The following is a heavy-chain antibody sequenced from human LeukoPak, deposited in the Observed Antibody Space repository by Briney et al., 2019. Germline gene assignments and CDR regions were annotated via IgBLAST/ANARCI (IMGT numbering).Heavy chain of an antibody. J-gene: IGHJ6*02. CDR3: ATGVAGTYYYYYGMDV. CDR2: INPNSGGT. V-gene: IGHV1-2*02. D-gene: IGHD6-19*01. Sequence: ASVKVSCKASGYTLTGYYMHWVRQAPGQGLEWMGWINPNSGGTSYAQKFQGRVTMTRDTSISTAYMELSRLRSDDTAVYYCATGVAGTYYYYYGMDVWGQGTTVTVSS. CDR1: GYTLTGYY.